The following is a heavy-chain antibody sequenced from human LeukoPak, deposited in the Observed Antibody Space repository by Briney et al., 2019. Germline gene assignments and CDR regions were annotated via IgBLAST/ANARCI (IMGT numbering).Heavy chain of an antibody. D-gene: IGHD1-26*01. CDR1: GYTLTGYY. CDR3: ARDTTRDNWFDP. Sequence: ASVTVSCKASGYTLTGYYMHWVRQAPGQGLEWMGWINPNSGGTNYAQKFQGRVTMTRDTSISAAYMELSGLRSDDTAVYYCARDTTRDNWFDPWGQGTLVTVSS. CDR2: INPNSGGT. J-gene: IGHJ5*02. V-gene: IGHV1-2*02.